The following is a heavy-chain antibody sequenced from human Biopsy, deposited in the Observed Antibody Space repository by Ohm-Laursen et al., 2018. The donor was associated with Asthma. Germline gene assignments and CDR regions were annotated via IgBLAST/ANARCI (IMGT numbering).Heavy chain of an antibody. CDR2: INPFTGDT. D-gene: IGHD5-24*01. J-gene: IGHJ4*02. CDR1: GYTFRSYG. V-gene: IGHV1-18*04. CDR3: ARHPYNFGGFDY. Sequence: SVKVSCKASGYTFRSYGVSWVRQAPGQGLEWMGWINPFTGDTHFGQKFQGRVTMTTDTSTDAAYMELRSLRSDDTAVYYCARHPYNFGGFDYWGQGSLVLVSS.